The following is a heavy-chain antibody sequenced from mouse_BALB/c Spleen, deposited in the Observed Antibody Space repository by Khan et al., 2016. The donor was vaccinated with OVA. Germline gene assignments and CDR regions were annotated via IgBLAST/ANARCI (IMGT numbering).Heavy chain of an antibody. D-gene: IGHD2-14*01. J-gene: IGHJ4*01. CDR3: ARSLYYSYGYVLDC. V-gene: IGHV3-2*02. CDR1: GYSITSDYA. CDR2: ISSTGGT. Sequence: VQLQESGPGLVKPSQSLSLTCTVTGYSITSDYAWNWIRQFPGNKLEWMGYISSTGGTSYNPSLKSRISITRDTSKNQFFLQLKSVTAEDTATYYCARSLYYSYGYVLDCWGRGTVVTVSS.